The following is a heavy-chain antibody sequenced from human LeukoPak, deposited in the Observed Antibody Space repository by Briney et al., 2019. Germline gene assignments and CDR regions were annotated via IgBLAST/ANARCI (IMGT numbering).Heavy chain of an antibody. J-gene: IGHJ4*02. CDR3: ARQNVDTAMVIDY. D-gene: IGHD5-18*01. Sequence: GSSVKVSCKASGGTFSSYAISWGRQPPGQGLEWMGGIIPIFGTANYAQKFQGRVTITTDESTSTAYMELSSLRSEDTAVYYCARQNVDTAMVIDYWGQGTLVTVSS. V-gene: IGHV1-69*05. CDR2: IIPIFGTA. CDR1: GGTFSSYA.